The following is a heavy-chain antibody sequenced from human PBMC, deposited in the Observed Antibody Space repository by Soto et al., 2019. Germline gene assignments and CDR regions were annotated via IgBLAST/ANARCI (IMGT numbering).Heavy chain of an antibody. CDR3: ARDSALLRPLDDQLYYYYGMDV. D-gene: IGHD2-15*01. CDR2: ISAYNGNT. CDR1: GYTFTSYG. Sequence: QVQLVQSGAEVKKPGASVKVSCKASGYTFTSYGISWVRQAPGQGLEWMGWISAYNGNTNYAQKLQGRVTMTTDTSTSTAYMELRSLRSDDTAVYYCARDSALLRPLDDQLYYYYGMDVWGQGTTVTVSS. J-gene: IGHJ6*02. V-gene: IGHV1-18*04.